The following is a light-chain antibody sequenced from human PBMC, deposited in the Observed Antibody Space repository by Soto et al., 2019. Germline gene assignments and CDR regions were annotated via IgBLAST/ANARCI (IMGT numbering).Light chain of an antibody. CDR1: QSVSSSF. CDR3: QPYGSSPLT. Sequence: EIVLTQSPGTLSLSPGERATLSCRASQSVSSSFLAWYQQKPGQAPRLLIYGASSRATGIPDRFSGSGSGTDFTLTISRLEPEDAAVYYCQPYGSSPLTFGGGTKVEIK. J-gene: IGKJ4*01. V-gene: IGKV3-20*01. CDR2: GAS.